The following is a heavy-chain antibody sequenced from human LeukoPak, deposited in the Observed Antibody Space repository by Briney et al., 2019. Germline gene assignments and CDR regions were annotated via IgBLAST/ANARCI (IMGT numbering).Heavy chain of an antibody. CDR1: GYTFTSYD. CDR2: MNPNSGNT. D-gene: IGHD5-18*01. Sequence: GASVKVSCKASGYTFTSYDINWVRQATGQGLEWMGWMNPNSGNTGYAQKFQGRVTMTRNTSISTAYMELRSLRSDDTAVYYCASGYSYGNRFDYWGQGTLVTVSS. J-gene: IGHJ4*02. CDR3: ASGYSYGNRFDY. V-gene: IGHV1-8*01.